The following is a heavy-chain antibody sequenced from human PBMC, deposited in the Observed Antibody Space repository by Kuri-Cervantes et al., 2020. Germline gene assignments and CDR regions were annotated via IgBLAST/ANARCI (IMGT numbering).Heavy chain of an antibody. J-gene: IGHJ6*03. Sequence: SGTLSLTCAVSGGSFSGYYWSWIRQPPGKGLEWIGEINHSGSTNYNPFLKSRVTISVDTSKNQFSLKLSSVTAADTAVYYCARGLFRDGYKDYYSYHMDVWGKGTTVTVSS. CDR2: INHSGST. V-gene: IGHV4-34*01. CDR1: GGSFSGYY. D-gene: IGHD5-24*01. CDR3: ARGLFRDGYKDYYSYHMDV.